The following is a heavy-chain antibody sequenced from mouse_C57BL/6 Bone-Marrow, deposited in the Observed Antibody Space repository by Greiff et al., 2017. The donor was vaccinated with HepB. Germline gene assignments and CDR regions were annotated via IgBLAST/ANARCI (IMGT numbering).Heavy chain of an antibody. CDR3: ARERNLLLGL. J-gene: IGHJ2*01. CDR1: GYTFTDYN. V-gene: IGHV1-22*01. CDR2: INPNNGGT. D-gene: IGHD1-1*01. Sequence: VQLQQSGPELVKPGASVTMSCKASGYTFTDYNMHWVKQSHGKSLEWIGYINPNNGGTSYNQKFKGKATLTVNKSSSTAYMELRSLTSEESAVYYCARERNLLLGLWGQGTTLTVSS.